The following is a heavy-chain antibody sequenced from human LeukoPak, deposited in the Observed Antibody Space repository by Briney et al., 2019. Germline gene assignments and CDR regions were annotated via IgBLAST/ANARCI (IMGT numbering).Heavy chain of an antibody. CDR2: ISAYNGNT. J-gene: IGHJ6*03. CDR1: GYTFTSYG. Sequence: ASVKVSCKASGYTFTSYGISWVRQAPGQGLEWMGWISAYNGNTNYAQKFQGRVTMTRDTSISTAYMELSRLRSDDTAVYYCASSGYDFWSGGGYYMDVWGKGTTVTVSS. D-gene: IGHD3-3*01. CDR3: ASSGYDFWSGGGYYMDV. V-gene: IGHV1-18*01.